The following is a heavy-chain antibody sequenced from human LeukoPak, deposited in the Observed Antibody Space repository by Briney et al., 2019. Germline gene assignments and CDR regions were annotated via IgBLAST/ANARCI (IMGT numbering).Heavy chain of an antibody. D-gene: IGHD2-2*01. CDR3: ARLEDCSSTSCYPYAFDI. Sequence: SETLSLTCAVSGYSISSGYYWGWIRQPPGRGLEWIGSIYHSGSTYYNPSLKSRVTISVDTSKNQFSLKLSSVTAADTAVCYCARLEDCSSTSCYPYAFDIWVQGTMVTVSS. CDR2: IYHSGST. V-gene: IGHV4-38-2*01. CDR1: GYSISSGYY. J-gene: IGHJ3*02.